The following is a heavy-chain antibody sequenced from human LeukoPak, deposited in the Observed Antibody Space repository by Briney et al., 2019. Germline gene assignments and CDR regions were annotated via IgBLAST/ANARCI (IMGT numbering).Heavy chain of an antibody. CDR2: IYQDGSEK. CDR3: ARGGDGDYVFDY. J-gene: IGHJ4*02. CDR1: GFTFNTYW. D-gene: IGHD4-17*01. Sequence: SGGSLRLSCAASGFTFNTYWMIWVRQAPGEGLEWVANIYQDGSEKHCVDSVKGRFTISRDNAKNSLYLQMNSLRAEDTAVYYCARGGDGDYVFDYWGQGTLVTVSS. V-gene: IGHV3-7*03.